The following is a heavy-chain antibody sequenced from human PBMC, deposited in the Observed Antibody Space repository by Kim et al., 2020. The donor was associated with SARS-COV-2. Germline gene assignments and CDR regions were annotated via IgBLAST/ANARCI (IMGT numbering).Heavy chain of an antibody. J-gene: IGHJ6*02. V-gene: IGHV1-46*01. D-gene: IGHD1-26*01. CDR1: GYTFISYS. Sequence: ASVKVSCNASGYTFISYSIHWVRQAPGQGFEWMGKINPRDGTTTYAQKFQGRVTMTRDTSTSTVYMDLSSLRSEDTAIYHCARDPPIELWSDYGLDYWGQGTTVTVSS. CDR3: ARDPPIELWSDYGLDY. CDR2: INPRDGTT.